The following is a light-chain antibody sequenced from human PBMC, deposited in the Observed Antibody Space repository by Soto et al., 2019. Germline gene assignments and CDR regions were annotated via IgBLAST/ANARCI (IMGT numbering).Light chain of an antibody. Sequence: DIPITHSPSSLSASVVHRVTITCRASQGISTYLAWYQQKSGTVPKVLIYAASTLQSGVPSRFSGSGSGTEFTLTISSLQSEDFAVYYCQQHNNWPPITFGQGTRLEIK. J-gene: IGKJ5*01. CDR3: QQHNNWPPIT. CDR2: AAS. CDR1: QGISTY. V-gene: IGKV1-27*01.